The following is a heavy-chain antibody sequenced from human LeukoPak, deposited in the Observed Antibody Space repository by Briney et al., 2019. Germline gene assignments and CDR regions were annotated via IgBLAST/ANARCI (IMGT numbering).Heavy chain of an antibody. Sequence: SETLSLTCTVSGGSISSYYWSWIRQPPGKGLEWIGYIYYSGSTNYNPSLKSRVTISVDTSKNQFSLKLSSVTAADTAVYYCARGGHWGYYFDYWGQGTLVTVSS. CDR3: ARGGHWGYYFDY. CDR2: IYYSGST. J-gene: IGHJ4*02. D-gene: IGHD7-27*01. CDR1: GGSISSYY. V-gene: IGHV4-59*01.